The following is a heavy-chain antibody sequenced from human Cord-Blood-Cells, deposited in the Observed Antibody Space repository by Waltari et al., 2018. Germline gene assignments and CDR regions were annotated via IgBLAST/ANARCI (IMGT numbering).Heavy chain of an antibody. V-gene: IGHV3-30-3*01. Sequence: QVQLVESGGGVVQRGRSLRLSCAASGFTFSTYAMHWVRQAPGKGLEWVAVISYDGSNKYYADSVKGRFTISRDNSKNTLYLQMNSLRAEDTAVYYCLLGLDYWGQGTLVTVSS. CDR2: ISYDGSNK. CDR1: GFTFSTYA. CDR3: LLGLDY. J-gene: IGHJ4*02. D-gene: IGHD2-15*01.